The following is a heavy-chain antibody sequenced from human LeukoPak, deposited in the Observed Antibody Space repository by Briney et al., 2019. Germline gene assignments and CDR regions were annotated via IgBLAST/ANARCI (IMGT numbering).Heavy chain of an antibody. J-gene: IGHJ5*02. Sequence: GSVKVSCKASGYTFTGYYMHWVRQAPGQGLEWMGWINPNSGGTNYAQKFQGRVTMTRDTSISTAYMELSRLRSDDTAVYYCARMYYYGSSGPNWFDPWGQGALVTVSS. CDR3: ARMYYYGSSGPNWFDP. V-gene: IGHV1-2*02. CDR1: GYTFTGYY. CDR2: INPNSGGT. D-gene: IGHD3-22*01.